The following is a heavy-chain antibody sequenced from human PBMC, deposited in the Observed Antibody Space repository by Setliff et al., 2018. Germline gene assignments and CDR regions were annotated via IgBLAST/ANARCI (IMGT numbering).Heavy chain of an antibody. CDR3: ARDRDGYNIFDY. V-gene: IGHV3-23*01. J-gene: IGHJ4*02. D-gene: IGHD5-12*01. CDR1: GFTFGDFA. Sequence: GGSLRLSCAASGFTFGDFAMTWVRQAPGKGLEWVSGIGGRGISTYYADSVKGRFIISRDNSENTLYLQMNSLRAEDTAVYYCARDRDGYNIFDYWGQGTLVTVSS. CDR2: IGGRGIST.